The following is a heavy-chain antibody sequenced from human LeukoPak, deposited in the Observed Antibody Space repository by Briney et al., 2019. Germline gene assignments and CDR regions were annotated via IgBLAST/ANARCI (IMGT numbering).Heavy chain of an antibody. J-gene: IGHJ4*02. Sequence: PGGSLRLSCAASGFTFSDYYMSWIRQPPGKGLEWIGYIYYSGSTNYNSSFKSRVTISIDTSKNQFSLRLSSVTAADTAVYYCARVTGYMIEDQFDYWGQGTLVTVSS. V-gene: IGHV4-59*01. CDR3: ARVTGYMIEDQFDY. CDR2: IYYSGST. D-gene: IGHD3-22*01. CDR1: GFTFSDYY.